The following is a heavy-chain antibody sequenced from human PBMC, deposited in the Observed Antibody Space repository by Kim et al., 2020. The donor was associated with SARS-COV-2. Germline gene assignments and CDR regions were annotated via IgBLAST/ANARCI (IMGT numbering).Heavy chain of an antibody. D-gene: IGHD4-17*01. V-gene: IGHV3-23*01. CDR3: VKPVTVTQNFDY. J-gene: IGHJ4*02. CDR2: MSSSGGST. Sequence: GGSLRLSCAASGFTFSSCAMNWVRQAAGKGLEWVSGMSSSGGSTYYADSVKGRFTISRDNSKNTLYLQMNSLRAEDTAVYYCVKPVTVTQNFDYWGQGTLVTVSS. CDR1: GFTFSSCA.